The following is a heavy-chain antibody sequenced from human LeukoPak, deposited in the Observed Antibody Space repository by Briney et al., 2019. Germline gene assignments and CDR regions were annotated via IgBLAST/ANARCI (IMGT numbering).Heavy chain of an antibody. CDR2: IYTSGST. D-gene: IGHD4-17*01. CDR1: GGSISSYY. J-gene: IGHJ6*03. CDR3: ARNTETTVTTVSHYYYMDV. Sequence: PSETLSLTCTVSGGSISSYYWSWIRQPAGKGLEWIGRIYTSGSTNYNPSLKSRVTMSVDTSKNQFSLKLSSVTAADTAVYYCARNTETTVTTVSHYYYMDVWGKGTTVTVSS. V-gene: IGHV4-4*07.